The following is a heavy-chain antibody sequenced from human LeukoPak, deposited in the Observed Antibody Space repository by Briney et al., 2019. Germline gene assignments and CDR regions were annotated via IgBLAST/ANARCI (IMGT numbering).Heavy chain of an antibody. CDR3: ARGYSYGYGGSYYFDY. Sequence: SEILSLTCTVSVGSISSYYWSWIRQPPGKGLEWIGYIYYSGSTNYNPSLKSRVTISVDTSKNQFSLKLSSVTAADTAVYYCARGYSYGYGGSYYFDYWGQGTLVTVSS. CDR2: IYYSGST. V-gene: IGHV4-59*01. D-gene: IGHD5-18*01. CDR1: VGSISSYY. J-gene: IGHJ4*02.